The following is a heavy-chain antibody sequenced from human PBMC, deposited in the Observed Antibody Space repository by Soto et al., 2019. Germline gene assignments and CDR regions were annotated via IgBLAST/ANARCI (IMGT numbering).Heavy chain of an antibody. CDR3: ARSLYDSSGYPLAPRYYYYGMDV. Sequence: SVKVSCKASGGTFSSYAISWVRQAPGQGLEWMGGIIPIFGTATYAQTFQGRVTITADESTSTAYMELSSLRSEDTAVYYCARSLYDSSGYPLAPRYYYYGMDVWGQGTTVTVSS. CDR2: IIPIFGTA. D-gene: IGHD3-22*01. CDR1: GGTFSSYA. J-gene: IGHJ6*02. V-gene: IGHV1-69*13.